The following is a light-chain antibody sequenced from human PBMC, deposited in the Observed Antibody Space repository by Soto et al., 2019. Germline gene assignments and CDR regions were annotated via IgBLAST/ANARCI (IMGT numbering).Light chain of an antibody. CDR3: SSFTTTSTLVL. V-gene: IGLV2-14*01. Sequence: QSALTQPASVSGSPGQSITISCTGTSSDVGAYNSVSWYQQYPGKAPKLMIYEVNNRPSGVSNRFSGYKSGNTASLTISGLQAEDEAEYFCSSFTTTSTLVLFGGRTKLTLL. CDR1: SSDVGAYNS. J-gene: IGLJ2*01. CDR2: EVN.